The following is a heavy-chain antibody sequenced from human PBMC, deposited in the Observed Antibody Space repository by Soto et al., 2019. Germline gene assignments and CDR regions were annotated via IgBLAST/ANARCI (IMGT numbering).Heavy chain of an antibody. V-gene: IGHV3-23*01. D-gene: IGHD2-15*01. Sequence: GGSLRLSCAASGFTFSSYAMSWVRQAPGKGLEWVSAISGSGGSTYYADSVKGRFTISRDNSKNTLYLQMNSLRAEDTAVYYCAKEPKLVAATLSRGYYFDYWGQGTLVTVSS. CDR2: ISGSGGST. CDR1: GFTFSSYA. J-gene: IGHJ4*02. CDR3: AKEPKLVAATLSRGYYFDY.